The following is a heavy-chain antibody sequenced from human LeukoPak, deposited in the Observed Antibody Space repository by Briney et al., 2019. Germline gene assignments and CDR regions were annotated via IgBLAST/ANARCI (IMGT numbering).Heavy chain of an antibody. V-gene: IGHV4-59*01. J-gene: IGHJ5*02. CDR2: IYYSGST. Sequence: SETLSLTCTVSGGSISSYYWSWIRQPPGKGLEWIGYIYYSGSTNYNPSLKSRVTISVDTSKNQFSLELSSVTAADTAVYYCARGPRLRTYYDFWSGNWFDPWGQGTLVTVSS. D-gene: IGHD3-3*01. CDR3: ARGPRLRTYYDFWSGNWFDP. CDR1: GGSISSYY.